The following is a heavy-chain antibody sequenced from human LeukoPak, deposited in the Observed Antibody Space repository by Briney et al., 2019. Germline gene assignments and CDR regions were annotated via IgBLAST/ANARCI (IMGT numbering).Heavy chain of an antibody. V-gene: IGHV1-58*01. D-gene: IGHD6-19*01. J-gene: IGHJ4*02. CDR3: AASVTGGRLFDY. CDR1: GFTFTSSA. CDR2: IVVGSGNT. Sequence: SVKVSCKASGFTFTSSAVQWVRQARGQRLEWIGWIVVGSGNTNYAQKFQERVTITRDMSTSTAYMELSSLRSEDTAVYYCAASVTGGRLFDYWGQGTLVTVSS.